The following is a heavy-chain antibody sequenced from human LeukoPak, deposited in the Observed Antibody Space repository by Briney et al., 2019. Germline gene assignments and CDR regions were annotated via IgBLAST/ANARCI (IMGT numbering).Heavy chain of an antibody. CDR3: ARDPLLWFGEESPQHGWFDP. J-gene: IGHJ5*02. CDR1: GYTFTSYG. D-gene: IGHD3-10*01. V-gene: IGHV1-18*01. Sequence: GASVKVSCKASGYTFTSYGISWVRQAPGQGLEWMGWISGYNGNTNYAQQKLQGRVTMTTDTSTSTAYMELSSLRSEDTAVYYCARDPLLWFGEESPQHGWFDPWGQGTLVTVSS. CDR2: ISGYNGNT.